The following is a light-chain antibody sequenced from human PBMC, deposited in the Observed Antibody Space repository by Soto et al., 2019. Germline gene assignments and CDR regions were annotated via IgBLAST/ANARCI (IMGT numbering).Light chain of an antibody. CDR2: AAS. V-gene: IGKV1-12*01. J-gene: IGKJ4*01. CDR3: QQTKGFPLT. CDR1: QDISKN. Sequence: DIQMTQSPSSLSASVGARVTITCRASQDISKNLVWYQQIPGKAPKLLIFAASTLQSGVPSRFSASGSGTYFILTVGGLQPEDAATYYCQQTKGFPLTFGGGTKVDI.